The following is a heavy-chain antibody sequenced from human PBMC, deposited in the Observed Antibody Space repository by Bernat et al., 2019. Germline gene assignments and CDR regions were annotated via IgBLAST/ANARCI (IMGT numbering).Heavy chain of an antibody. V-gene: IGHV3-23*01. J-gene: IGHJ1*01. D-gene: IGHD6-13*01. Sequence: EVQLSESGGGLVQPGGSLRLSCAASGFTFSSYAMSWARQAPGKGLEWVAGITESGGNTSYADSVKGRFTISRDNSKHTLYLQINSLRAEDTAVYYCAKRYSTSWYVEQWGQGTLVTVSS. CDR1: GFTFSSYA. CDR3: AKRYSTSWYVEQ. CDR2: ITESGGNT.